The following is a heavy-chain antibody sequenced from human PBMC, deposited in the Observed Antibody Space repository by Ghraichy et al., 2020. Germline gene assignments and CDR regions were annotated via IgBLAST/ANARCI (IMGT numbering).Heavy chain of an antibody. D-gene: IGHD1-1*01. CDR3: ARSPERRRYFDL. J-gene: IGHJ2*01. CDR1: GFTFSGYW. V-gene: IGHV3-7*01. Sequence: GALRLSCTASGFTFSGYWMSWVRQAPGKGLEWMANIRYDGSEKFYVASLKGRFTISRDNAQNSLYLQMNGLRAEDTAVYYCARSPERRRYFDLWGRGTLVTVSS. CDR2: IRYDGSEK.